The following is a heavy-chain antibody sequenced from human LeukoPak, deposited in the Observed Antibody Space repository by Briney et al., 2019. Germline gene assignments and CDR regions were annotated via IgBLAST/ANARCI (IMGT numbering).Heavy chain of an antibody. V-gene: IGHV1-69*13. CDR2: IIPIFGTA. Sequence: GASVKVSCKASGGTFSSYAISWVRQAPGQGLEWMGGIIPIFGTANYAQKFQGRVTITADESTSTAYMELSSLRSEGTAVYYCARDMVGMGFDYWGQGTLVTVSS. D-gene: IGHD4/OR15-4a*01. J-gene: IGHJ4*02. CDR3: ARDMVGMGFDY. CDR1: GGTFSSYA.